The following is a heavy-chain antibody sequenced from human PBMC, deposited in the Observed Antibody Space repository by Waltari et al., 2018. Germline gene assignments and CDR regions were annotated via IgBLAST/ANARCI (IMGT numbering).Heavy chain of an antibody. CDR2: IYYSGGT. J-gene: IGHJ3*02. Sequence: QLQLQESGPGLVKPSETLSLTCTVSGGSISSSSYYWGWIRQPPGKGLEWIGSIYYSGGTYYNPSLKSRVTISVDTSKNQFSLKLSSVTAADTAVYYCARFSITMIVVVTDAFDIWGQGTMVTVSS. CDR1: GGSISSSSYY. D-gene: IGHD3-22*01. CDR3: ARFSITMIVVVTDAFDI. V-gene: IGHV4-39*01.